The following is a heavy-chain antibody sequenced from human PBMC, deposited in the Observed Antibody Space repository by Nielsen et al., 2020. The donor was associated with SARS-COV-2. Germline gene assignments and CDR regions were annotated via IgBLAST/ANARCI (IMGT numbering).Heavy chain of an antibody. CDR3: ASRAEGLQLWRRYFYYMDV. CDR2: INHSGST. CDR1: GFTFSNYW. Sequence: ESLKISCVASGFTFSNYWLHWVRQAPGKGLEWIGEINHSGSTNYNPSLRSRVTISIDTSKNQFSLNLSSVTAADMAVYYCASRAEGLQLWRRYFYYMDVWGKGTTVTVSS. D-gene: IGHD5-18*01. J-gene: IGHJ6*03. V-gene: IGHV4-34*01.